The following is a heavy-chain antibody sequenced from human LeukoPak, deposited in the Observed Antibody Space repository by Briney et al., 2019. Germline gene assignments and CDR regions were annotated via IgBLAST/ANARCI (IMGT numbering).Heavy chain of an antibody. Sequence: GGSLRLSCAASGFTVSSNYMSWVRQAPGKGLEWVSAISGSGGSTYYADSVKGRFTISRDNSKNTLYLQMNSLRAEDTAVYYCAKRGQRPGATSDYYYGMDVWGQGTTVTVSS. V-gene: IGHV3-23*01. CDR2: ISGSGGST. CDR3: AKRGQRPGATSDYYYGMDV. CDR1: GFTVSSNY. D-gene: IGHD1-26*01. J-gene: IGHJ6*02.